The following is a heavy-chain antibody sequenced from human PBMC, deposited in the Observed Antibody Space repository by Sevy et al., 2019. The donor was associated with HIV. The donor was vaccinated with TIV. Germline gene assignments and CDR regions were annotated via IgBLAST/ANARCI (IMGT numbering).Heavy chain of an antibody. J-gene: IGHJ4*02. CDR2: ISFDGSDK. CDR3: ARDAGYSTVWYPGY. Sequence: GGSLRLSCAASGFSFSTHAMHWVRQAPGKGLEWVAVISFDGSDKYYTDSVKGRFTISRDDFKITLLLQVSRLRAEDRAVYYCARDAGYSTVWYPGYWGQGTLVTVSS. CDR1: GFSFSTHA. V-gene: IGHV3-30*03. D-gene: IGHD6-19*01.